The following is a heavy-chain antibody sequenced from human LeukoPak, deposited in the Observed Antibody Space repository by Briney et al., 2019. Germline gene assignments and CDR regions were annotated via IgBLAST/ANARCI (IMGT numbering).Heavy chain of an antibody. J-gene: IGHJ5*02. CDR2: ISSSGSGGNT. V-gene: IGHV3-23*01. D-gene: IGHD1-26*01. CDR3: AISREPQWELLVA. CDR1: GVTLSSYA. Sequence: GGSLRLSCTASGVTLSSYAMSWARQAPGKGLEWVSGISSSGSGGNTYYADSVKGRFTISRDNSRNTLFLQMSSLRAEDTAIYYCAISREPQWELLVAWGQGTLVTVSS.